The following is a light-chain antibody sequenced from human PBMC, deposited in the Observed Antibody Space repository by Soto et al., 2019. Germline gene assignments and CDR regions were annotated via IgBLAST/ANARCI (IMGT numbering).Light chain of an antibody. Sequence: EVVLTQSPATLSLSPGERATLSCRASQSVNVNLAWHQQKPGQAPRLLIYGASTRAAGVPARFTGSGSGTEFTLTISSLQSDDVAVYYCQQYKHWPPYTFGQGTKLEIK. CDR3: QQYKHWPPYT. CDR1: QSVNVN. V-gene: IGKV3-15*01. CDR2: GAS. J-gene: IGKJ2*01.